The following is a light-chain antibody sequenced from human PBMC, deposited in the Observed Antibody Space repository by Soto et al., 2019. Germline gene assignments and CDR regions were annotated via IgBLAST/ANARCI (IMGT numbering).Light chain of an antibody. J-gene: IGKJ1*01. Sequence: DKLMAQSPATLSVSPGERVTLSCRASQNIHNHMSWFLQKPGQTPRLLIYDAIIRAADVPARFSGSWSGTEFTLTINSLQSEDFAVYYCQQYGSSPVTFGQGTKVDIK. V-gene: IGKV3-15*01. CDR1: QNIHNH. CDR2: DAI. CDR3: QQYGSSPVT.